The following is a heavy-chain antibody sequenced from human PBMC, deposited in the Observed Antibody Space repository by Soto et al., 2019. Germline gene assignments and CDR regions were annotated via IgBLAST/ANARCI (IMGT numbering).Heavy chain of an antibody. CDR1: GITFSSYS. D-gene: IGHD3-3*01. V-gene: IGHV3-48*02. Sequence: EVQLVESGGGLVQPGGSLRLSCAASGITFSSYSMNWVRQAPGKGLEWVSYISSSSSTIYYADSVKGRFTISRDNAKNSLYLQMNSLRDEDTAVYYCARDNYDFWGGYQDYKWFDPWGQGTLVTVSS. CDR2: ISSSSSTI. J-gene: IGHJ5*02. CDR3: ARDNYDFWGGYQDYKWFDP.